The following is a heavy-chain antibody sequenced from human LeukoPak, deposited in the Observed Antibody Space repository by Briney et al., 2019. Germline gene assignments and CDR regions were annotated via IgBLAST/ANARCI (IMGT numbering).Heavy chain of an antibody. CDR3: ARAGAAGPRPLDP. CDR1: GYTFTGYY. D-gene: IGHD6-13*01. CDR2: INPNSGGT. J-gene: IGHJ5*02. V-gene: IGHV1-2*06. Sequence: GASVKVSCKASGYTFTGYYMHWVRQAPGQGLEWMGRINPNSGGTNYAQKFQGRVTMTRDTSISTAYMELSSLRSEDTAVYYCARAGAAGPRPLDPWGQGTLVTVSS.